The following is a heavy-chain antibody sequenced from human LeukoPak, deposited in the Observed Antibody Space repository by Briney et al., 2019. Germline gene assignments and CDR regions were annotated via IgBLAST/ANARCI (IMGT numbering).Heavy chain of an antibody. CDR3: ARDTKDY. CDR2: ISYDGSNK. CDR1: GFTFSSYA. D-gene: IGHD2-8*01. Sequence: PGGSLRLSCAASGFTFSSYAMTWVRQAPGKGLEWVAVISYDGSNKYYADSVKGRFTISRDNSKNTLYLQMNSLRGEDTAVYYCARDTKDYWGQGTLVTVSS. V-gene: IGHV3-30*03. J-gene: IGHJ4*02.